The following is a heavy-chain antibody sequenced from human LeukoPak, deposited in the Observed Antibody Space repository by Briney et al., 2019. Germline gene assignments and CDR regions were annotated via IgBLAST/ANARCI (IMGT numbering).Heavy chain of an antibody. CDR2: ISSSGITI. Sequence: NAGGSLRLSCAASGFTFSDYYMSWIRQAPGKGLDWVSYISSSGITIYYAASVKGRFTIYRDKAKNSLYMQMNSLRAEDTAVYYCANPELNIGYWGQGTLVTVSS. J-gene: IGHJ4*02. V-gene: IGHV3-11*04. CDR3: ANPELNIGY. D-gene: IGHD1-14*01. CDR1: GFTFSDYY.